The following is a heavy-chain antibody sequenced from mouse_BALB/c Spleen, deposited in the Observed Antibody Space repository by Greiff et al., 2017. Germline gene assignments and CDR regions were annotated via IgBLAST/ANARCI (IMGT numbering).Heavy chain of an antibody. CDR1: GFTFSDYY. CDR2: ISDGGSYT. J-gene: IGHJ1*01. CDR3: ARGCYGSGWYFDV. D-gene: IGHD1-1*01. V-gene: IGHV5-4*02. Sequence: EVQGVESGGGLVKPGGSLKLSCAASGFTFSDYYMYWVRQTPEKRLEWVATISDGGSYTYYPDSVKGRFTISRDNAKNNLYLQMSSLKSEDTAMYYCARGCYGSGWYFDVWGAGTTVTVSS.